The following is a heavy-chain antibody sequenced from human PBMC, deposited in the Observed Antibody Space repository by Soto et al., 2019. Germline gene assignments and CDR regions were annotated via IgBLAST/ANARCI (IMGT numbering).Heavy chain of an antibody. V-gene: IGHV1-46*01. CDR3: ARGREYIFVYNYFDA. D-gene: IGHD3-3*02. Sequence: GASVKVSCKASGYPFTSYHMHWVRQSPGQGLQWMGLINPNDGRTRYARQFEGRVNMTRDTSTTTILMELSSLTFEDTAFYYCARGREYIFVYNYFDAWGPGTLFPVSS. J-gene: IGHJ5*02. CDR2: INPNDGRT. CDR1: GYPFTSYH.